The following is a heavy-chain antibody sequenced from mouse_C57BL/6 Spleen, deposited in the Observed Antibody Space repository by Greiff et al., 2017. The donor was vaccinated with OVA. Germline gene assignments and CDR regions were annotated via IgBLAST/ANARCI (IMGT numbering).Heavy chain of an antibody. Sequence: QVQLQQSGPELVKPGASVKISCKASGYTFTDYYINWVKQRPGQGLEWIGWIFPGSGSTYYNEKFKGKATLTVDKSSSTAYMLLSSLTSEDSAVYFCARSPNYYGSSYDYAMDYWGQGTSVTVSS. D-gene: IGHD1-1*01. CDR3: ARSPNYYGSSYDYAMDY. CDR2: IFPGSGST. V-gene: IGHV1-75*01. J-gene: IGHJ4*01. CDR1: GYTFTDYY.